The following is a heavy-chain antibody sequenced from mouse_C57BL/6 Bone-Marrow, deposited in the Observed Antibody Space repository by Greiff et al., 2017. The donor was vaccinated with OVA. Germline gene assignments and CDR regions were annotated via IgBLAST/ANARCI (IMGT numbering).Heavy chain of an antibody. CDR1: GFNIKDDY. D-gene: IGHD1-1*01. J-gene: IGHJ3*01. V-gene: IGHV14-4*01. CDR3: TLFPTVGGFAY. Sequence: EVQLQQSGAELVRPGASVKLSCTASGFNIKDDYMHWVKQRPEQGLEWIGWIDPENGDTEYASKFQGKATITADTSSNTAYLQLSSLTSEDTAVYYCTLFPTVGGFAYWGQGTLVTVSA. CDR2: IDPENGDT.